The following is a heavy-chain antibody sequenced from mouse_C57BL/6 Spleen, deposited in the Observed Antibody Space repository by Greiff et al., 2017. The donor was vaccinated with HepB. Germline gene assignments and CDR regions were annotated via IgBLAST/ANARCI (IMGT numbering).Heavy chain of an antibody. V-gene: IGHV5-12*01. CDR1: GFTFSDYY. J-gene: IGHJ2*01. Sequence: EVQRVESGGGLVQPGGSLKLSCAASGFTFSDYYMYWVRQTPEKRLEWVAYISNGGGSTYYPDTVKGRYTISRDNAKNTLYLQMSRLKSEDTAMYYCARDYDLDYWGQGTTLTVSS. D-gene: IGHD2-4*01. CDR2: ISNGGGST. CDR3: ARDYDLDY.